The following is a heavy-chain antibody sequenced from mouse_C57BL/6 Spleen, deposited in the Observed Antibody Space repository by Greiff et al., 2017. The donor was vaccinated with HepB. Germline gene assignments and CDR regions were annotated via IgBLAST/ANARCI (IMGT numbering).Heavy chain of an antibody. CDR3: ASNYYGSSYFDY. Sequence: QVQLKQSGAELVKPGASVKISCKASGYAFSSYWMNWVKQRPGKGLEWIGQIYPGDGDTNYNGKFKGKATLTADKSSSTAYMQLSSLTSDDSAVYFCASNYYGSSYFDYWGQGTTLTVSS. CDR1: GYAFSSYW. D-gene: IGHD1-1*01. J-gene: IGHJ2*01. V-gene: IGHV1-80*01. CDR2: IYPGDGDT.